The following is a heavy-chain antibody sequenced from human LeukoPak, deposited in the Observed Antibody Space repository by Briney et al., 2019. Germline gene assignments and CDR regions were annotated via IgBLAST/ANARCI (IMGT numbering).Heavy chain of an antibody. CDR1: GFTFSSNW. V-gene: IGHV3-74*01. Sequence: GGSLRLSCAAPGFTFSSNWMHWVRQAPGKGLVWISRINTDGSITTYADSVKGRFTISRDNAKNTLYPQMNSLGAEDTAVYYCARGRLSSGWGLDYWGQGTLVTVSS. D-gene: IGHD6-19*01. CDR3: ARGRLSSGWGLDY. J-gene: IGHJ4*02. CDR2: INTDGSIT.